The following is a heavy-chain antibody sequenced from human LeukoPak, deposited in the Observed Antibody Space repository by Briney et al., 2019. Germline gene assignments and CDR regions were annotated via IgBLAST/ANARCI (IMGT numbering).Heavy chain of an antibody. J-gene: IGHJ4*02. CDR3: AKEGGYSSTWY. CDR1: GFTFSSYA. V-gene: IGHV3-23*01. Sequence: GGSLRLSCAASGFTFSSYAMNWVRQAPGKGLVWVSGISGSGDRKDYADSVKGRVTISRDNRKNTLHLEMNSLRVEDTAVYYCAKEGGYSSTWYWGQGTLVTVSS. D-gene: IGHD6-13*01. CDR2: ISGSGDRK.